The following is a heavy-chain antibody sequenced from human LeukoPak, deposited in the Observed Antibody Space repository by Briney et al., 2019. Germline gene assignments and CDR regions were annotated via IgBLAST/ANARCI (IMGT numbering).Heavy chain of an antibody. CDR3: VTRGGLELLLNF. Sequence: ASVKVSCKASGYTFTSYDINWVRQATGQGLEWMGWMNPNSGNTGYAQKFQGRVTRTRNTSISTAYMELTSLRSEDTAVYYCVTRGGLELLLNFWGQGTLVTVSS. D-gene: IGHD1-7*01. V-gene: IGHV1-8*01. J-gene: IGHJ4*02. CDR2: MNPNSGNT. CDR1: GYTFTSYD.